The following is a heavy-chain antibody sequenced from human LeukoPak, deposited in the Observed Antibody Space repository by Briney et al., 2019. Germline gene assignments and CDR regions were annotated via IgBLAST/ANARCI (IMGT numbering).Heavy chain of an antibody. CDR3: ARGSNYDYVWGSYRYAWFDP. CDR2: MNPNSGNT. D-gene: IGHD3-16*02. Sequence: ASVKVSCKASGYTFTSYDINWVRQATGQGLEWMGWMNPNSGNTGYAQKFQGRVTMTRNTSISTAYMELSSLRSEDTAVYYCARGSNYDYVWGSYRYAWFDPWGQGTLVTVSS. V-gene: IGHV1-8*01. CDR1: GYTFTSYD. J-gene: IGHJ5*02.